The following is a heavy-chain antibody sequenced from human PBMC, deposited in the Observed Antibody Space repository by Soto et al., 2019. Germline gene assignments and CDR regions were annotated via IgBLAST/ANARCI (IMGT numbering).Heavy chain of an antibody. CDR1: GGTFSSYA. V-gene: IGHV1-69*13. CDR2: IIPIFGTA. D-gene: IGHD6-6*01. J-gene: IGHJ4*02. Sequence: SVKVSCKASGGTFSSYAISWVRQAPGQGLEWMGGIIPIFGTANYAQKFQGRVTITADESTSTAYMELSSLRSEDTAVYYCARSIAARGHFDYWGQGTLVTVSS. CDR3: ARSIAARGHFDY.